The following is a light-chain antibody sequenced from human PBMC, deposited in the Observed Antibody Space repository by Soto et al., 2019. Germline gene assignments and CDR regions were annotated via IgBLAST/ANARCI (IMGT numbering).Light chain of an antibody. Sequence: QTVVTQEPSFSVSPGGTVTLTRGLSSGSVSTSFYPSWNQQTPGQAPRTLIYSTNSRSSGVPNRFSGSILGSKAALTITGAQADDESNYYCVLYMGSGLWVFGGRTKVTVL. J-gene: IGLJ3*02. V-gene: IGLV8-61*01. CDR2: STN. CDR1: SGSVSTSFY. CDR3: VLYMGSGLWV.